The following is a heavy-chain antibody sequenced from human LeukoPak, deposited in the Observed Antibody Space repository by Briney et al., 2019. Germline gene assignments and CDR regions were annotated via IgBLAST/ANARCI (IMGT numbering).Heavy chain of an antibody. CDR3: AAARRSGWYGY. CDR2: IYYSGST. J-gene: IGHJ4*02. V-gene: IGHV4-59*01. Sequence: PSETLSLTCTVSGGSISSYYWSWIRQPPGKGLEWIGYIYYSGSTNYNPSLKSRVTISVDTSKNQFSLKLSSVTAADTAVYYCAAARRSGWYGYWGQGTLVTVSS. CDR1: GGSISSYY. D-gene: IGHD6-19*01.